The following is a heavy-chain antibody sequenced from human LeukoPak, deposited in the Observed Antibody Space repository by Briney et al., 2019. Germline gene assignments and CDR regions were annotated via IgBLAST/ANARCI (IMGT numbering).Heavy chain of an antibody. J-gene: IGHJ4*02. CDR1: GFAFDDFA. CDR2: IRRRAYGGAA. V-gene: IGHV3-49*04. Sequence: GGSLRLSCTTSGFAFDDFAMSWVRQPAGKGLEWVGFIRRRAYGGAAEYTASVKGIFISSRDDSKGIAYLQMNSLKTEDTAVYYCSRNGLVDFDYWGQGSRV. CDR3: SRNGLVDFDY.